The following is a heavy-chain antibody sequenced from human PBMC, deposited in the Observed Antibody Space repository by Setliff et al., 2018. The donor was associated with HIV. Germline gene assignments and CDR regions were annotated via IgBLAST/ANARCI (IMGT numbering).Heavy chain of an antibody. CDR2: IYTSGSI. V-gene: IGHV4-4*08. J-gene: IGHJ5*02. Sequence: SETLSLTCTVSGGSISSYYWSWIRQPPGKGLEWIGYIYTSGSINYNPSLKSRVTMSLDTSKNQFSLNLNSVTAADAAVYFCARIKAWGGILVGDDNWFDTWGQGTLVTVSS. D-gene: IGHD2-15*01. CDR1: GGSISSYY. CDR3: ARIKAWGGILVGDDNWFDT.